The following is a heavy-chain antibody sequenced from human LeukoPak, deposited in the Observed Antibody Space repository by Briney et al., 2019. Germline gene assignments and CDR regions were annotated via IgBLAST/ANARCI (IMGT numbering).Heavy chain of an antibody. J-gene: IGHJ1*01. V-gene: IGHV3-7*01. Sequence: GGSLRLSCAASGFTFSDYAMSWVRQAPGKGLEWVANIKQDGSEKYYVDSVKGRFTISRDNAKNSLYLQMNSLRAEDTAVYYCARDSSSWYGSEYFQHWGQGTLVTVSS. CDR3: ARDSSSWYGSEYFQH. CDR2: IKQDGSEK. CDR1: GFTFSDYA. D-gene: IGHD6-13*01.